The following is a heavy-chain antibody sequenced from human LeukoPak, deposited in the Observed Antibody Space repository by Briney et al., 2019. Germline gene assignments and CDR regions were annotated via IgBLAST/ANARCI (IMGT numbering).Heavy chain of an antibody. V-gene: IGHV3-33*01. CDR3: ARDWKTNSFDY. CDR1: EFTFTTYG. Sequence: GSLTLSCAASEFTFTTYGMHWVRQAPGKGLEWVAFIYYDGSNIYYADYVKGRFTISRDISKNTLYLQMDSLRAEDTAIYYCARDWKTNSFDYWGQGTLVTVSS. J-gene: IGHJ4*02. CDR2: IYYDGSNI. D-gene: IGHD1-1*01.